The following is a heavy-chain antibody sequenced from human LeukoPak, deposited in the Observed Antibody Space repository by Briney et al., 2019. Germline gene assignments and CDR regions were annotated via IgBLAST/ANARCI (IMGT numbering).Heavy chain of an antibody. CDR2: INPNSGGT. Sequence: ASVKVSCKASGYTFTGYYMHWVRQAPGQGLEWMGWINPNSGGTNYAQKFQGRVTMTRDTSISTAYMELSRLRSDDTAVYYCARVGYGSGSYYSNWFDPWGQGTLVTVSS. CDR1: GYTFTGYY. CDR3: ARVGYGSGSYYSNWFDP. J-gene: IGHJ5*02. V-gene: IGHV1-2*02. D-gene: IGHD3-10*01.